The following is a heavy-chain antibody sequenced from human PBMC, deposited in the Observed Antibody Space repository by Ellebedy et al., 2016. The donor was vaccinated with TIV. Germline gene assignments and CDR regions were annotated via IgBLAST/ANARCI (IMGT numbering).Heavy chain of an antibody. CDR3: ARDPTTVTTGYFDY. V-gene: IGHV3-21*01. CDR2: ISSSSSYI. CDR1: GFTFSSYS. Sequence: PGGSLRLSCAASGFTFSSYSMNWVRQAPGKGLEWVSSISSSSSYIYYADSVKGRFTISRDNGKNSLYLQMNSLRAEDTAVYYCARDPTTVTTGYFDYWGQGTLVTVSS. D-gene: IGHD4-17*01. J-gene: IGHJ4*02.